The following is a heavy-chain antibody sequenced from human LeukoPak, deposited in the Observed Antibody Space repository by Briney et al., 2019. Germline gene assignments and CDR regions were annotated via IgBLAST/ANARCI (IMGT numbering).Heavy chain of an antibody. Sequence: SETLSLTCTVSGGSISSYYWSWIRQPAGKGLEWIGRIYTSGSTNYNPSLKSRVTISVDTSKNQFSLKLSSVTAADTAVYYCARCGSGWYNYYYYYMDVWGKGTTVTVSS. D-gene: IGHD6-19*01. CDR1: GGSISSYY. CDR2: IYTSGST. CDR3: ARCGSGWYNYYYYYMDV. V-gene: IGHV4-4*07. J-gene: IGHJ6*03.